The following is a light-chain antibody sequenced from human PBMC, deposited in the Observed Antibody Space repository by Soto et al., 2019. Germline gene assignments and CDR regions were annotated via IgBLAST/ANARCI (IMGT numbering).Light chain of an antibody. CDR3: QQTYSTPRT. CDR2: EAS. CDR1: QGIGND. Sequence: IQLTQSPSSLSASVGDTVTITCRASQGIGNDLGWYQQKSGKAPKLLIYEASNLQSGVPSRFSGSGSGTDFTLTIRSLQPGDFATYYCQQTYSTPRTFGQGTKV. V-gene: IGKV1-39*01. J-gene: IGKJ1*01.